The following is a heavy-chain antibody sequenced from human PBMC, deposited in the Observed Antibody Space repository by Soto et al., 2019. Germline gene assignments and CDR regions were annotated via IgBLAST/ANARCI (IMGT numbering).Heavy chain of an antibody. CDR3: ARSGMTRNDY. Sequence: QVQLQEAGPGLVKPSGTLSLTCAVSGDSVSSSYWWNWVRQPPGKGLEWIGEIYHSGSTNYNPSLKRRVTIPGDKSKNQFSLKLTSVTAADTAVYYCARSGMTRNDYWGQGTLVTVYS. D-gene: IGHD3-10*01. CDR1: GDSVSSSYW. V-gene: IGHV4-4*02. J-gene: IGHJ4*02. CDR2: IYHSGST.